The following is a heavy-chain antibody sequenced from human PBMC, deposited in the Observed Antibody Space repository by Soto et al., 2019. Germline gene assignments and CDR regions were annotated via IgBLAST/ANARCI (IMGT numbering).Heavy chain of an antibody. J-gene: IGHJ6*02. V-gene: IGHV4-30-2*01. Sequence: SETLSLTCAVSGDSISRGGYSWTWIRQPPGKALEWIGNIYDSGSTSYNPSLKSRLTMSVDRSKNQFSLKLTSVTAADTAVYFCARGSSSYYDYGMDVWGQGTTVTVSS. CDR2: IYDSGST. D-gene: IGHD6-6*01. CDR3: ARGSSSYYDYGMDV. CDR1: GDSISRGGYS.